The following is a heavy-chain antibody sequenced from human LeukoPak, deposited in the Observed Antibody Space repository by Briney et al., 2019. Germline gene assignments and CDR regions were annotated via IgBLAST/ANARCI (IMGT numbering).Heavy chain of an antibody. Sequence: SETLSLTCTVSGGSVSSSSYYWGWIRQPPGKGLEWIGNIYYSGSTDCNPSLKSRVTISVDTSKNQFSLKLTSVTAADTAVYYCARHEGASGWPFDYWGQGTLVTVSS. CDR2: IYYSGST. V-gene: IGHV4-39*01. D-gene: IGHD6-19*01. J-gene: IGHJ4*02. CDR3: ARHEGASGWPFDY. CDR1: GGSVSSSSYY.